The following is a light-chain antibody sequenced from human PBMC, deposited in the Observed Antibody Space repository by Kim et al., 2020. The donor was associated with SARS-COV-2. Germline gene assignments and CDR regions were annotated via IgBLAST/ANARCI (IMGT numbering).Light chain of an antibody. CDR2: RNN. CDR3: AAWDDSLSGYV. V-gene: IGLV1-47*01. J-gene: IGLJ1*01. CDR1: SSNIGSNY. Sequence: ELTQPPSASGTPGQRVTISCSGGSSNIGSNYVYWYQHLPGTAPKLLIYRNNQRPSGVPDRFSGSKSATSASLAISGLRSEDEAYYYCAAWDDSLSGYVCGSGTKVTVL.